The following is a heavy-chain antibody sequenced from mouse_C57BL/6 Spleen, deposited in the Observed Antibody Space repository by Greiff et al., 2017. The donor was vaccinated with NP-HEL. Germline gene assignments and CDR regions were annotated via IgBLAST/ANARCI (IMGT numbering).Heavy chain of an antibody. CDR3: ARDGDYYGSSYVFAY. CDR2: ISYDGSN. V-gene: IGHV3-6*01. J-gene: IGHJ3*01. Sequence: DVQLQESGPGLVKPSQSLSLTCSVTGYSITSGYYWNWIRQFPGNKLEWMGYISYDGSNNYNPSLKNRISITRDTSKNQFFLKLNSVTTEDTATYYCARDGDYYGSSYVFAYWGQGTLVTVSA. D-gene: IGHD1-1*01. CDR1: GYSITSGYY.